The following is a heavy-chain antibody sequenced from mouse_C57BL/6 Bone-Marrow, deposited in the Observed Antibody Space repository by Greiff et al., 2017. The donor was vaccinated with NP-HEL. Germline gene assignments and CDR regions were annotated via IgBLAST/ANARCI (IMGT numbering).Heavy chain of an antibody. CDR1: DSEVFPIAY. J-gene: IGHJ3*01. D-gene: IGHD1-1*01. CDR2: ILLSIGRT. CDR3: ARVEYYGGSDPPWFAY. V-gene: IGHV15-2*01. Sequence: VHLVESGPELRSPGSPVKLSCKDFDSEVFPIAYMCWVRQKPGHGLEWIGGILLSIGRTIYGEKFEDKATLAADTLSNTAYLELNRLTSEHSALYYCARVEYYGGSDPPWFAYWGQGALVTVSA.